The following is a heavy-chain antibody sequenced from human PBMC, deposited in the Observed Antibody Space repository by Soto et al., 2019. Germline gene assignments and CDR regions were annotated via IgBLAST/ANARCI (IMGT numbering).Heavy chain of an antibody. V-gene: IGHV3-23*01. CDR2: IIGSGGST. Sequence: GGSLRLSCAASGFTFSSYAMSWVRQAPGKGLNLFSVIIGSGGSTYYADSVKGRFTISRDNSKNTLYLQMNSLRAEDTAVYYCAKDKFELLWFGELSPTLDVWGKGTTVTVSS. CDR3: AKDKFELLWFGELSPTLDV. D-gene: IGHD3-10*01. J-gene: IGHJ6*04. CDR1: GFTFSSYA.